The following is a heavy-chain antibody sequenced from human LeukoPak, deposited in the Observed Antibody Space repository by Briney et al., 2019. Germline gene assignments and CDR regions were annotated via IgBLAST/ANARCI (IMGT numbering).Heavy chain of an antibody. CDR1: GGSISSYY. Sequence: SETLSLTCTVSGGSISSYYWSWIRQPPGKGLEWIGNIYYSGSTNYNPSLKSRVTISVDTSKNQFSLKLSSVTAADTAVYYCARDSPIGYSYGTGYFDYWGQGTLVTVSS. D-gene: IGHD5-18*01. V-gene: IGHV4-59*01. CDR3: ARDSPIGYSYGTGYFDY. CDR2: IYYSGST. J-gene: IGHJ4*02.